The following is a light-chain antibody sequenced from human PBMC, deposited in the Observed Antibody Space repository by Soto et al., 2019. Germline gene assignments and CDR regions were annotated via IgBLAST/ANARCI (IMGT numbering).Light chain of an antibody. CDR2: ENV. V-gene: IGLV1-51*01. CDR1: SSNIGSNY. Sequence: SAAPGQMVTIPCSGSSSNIGSNYVCWYQQLPGAAPKLLIYENVKTAPGIPDRFSGSKSGTSATLGIAGLQTGDEADYYCGTWDTSLSAYVFGGGTKVTVL. J-gene: IGLJ1*01. CDR3: GTWDTSLSAYV.